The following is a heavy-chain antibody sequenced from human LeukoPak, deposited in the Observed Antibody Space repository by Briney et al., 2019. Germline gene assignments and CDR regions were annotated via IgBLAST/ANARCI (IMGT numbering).Heavy chain of an antibody. CDR2: INPNSGDT. CDR3: ARDIWNLRLIYY. J-gene: IGHJ4*02. CDR1: GYTFTDYY. Sequence: GASVKVSCKASGYTFTDYYLHWVRQAPGQGLEWMGWINPNSGDTKYAQNFQGRVTMTGDTSISTGYMELSGLTSDDTAVYYCARDIWNLRLIYYWGQGTLVTVSS. D-gene: IGHD3-16*01. V-gene: IGHV1-2*02.